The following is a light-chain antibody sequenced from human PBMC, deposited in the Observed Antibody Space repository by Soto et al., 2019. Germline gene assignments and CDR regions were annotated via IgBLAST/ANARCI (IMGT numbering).Light chain of an antibody. Sequence: QSALTQPASVSGSPGQSITISCTGTSGDIGGYNYVSWYQQHPGKAPKLLISEVTNRPSGVSNRFSGSKSGNTASLTISGLQAEDEADYSRSSYTTNITPVVFGGGTKLTVL. J-gene: IGLJ2*01. CDR2: EVT. CDR1: SGDIGGYNY. V-gene: IGLV2-14*01. CDR3: SSYTTNITPVV.